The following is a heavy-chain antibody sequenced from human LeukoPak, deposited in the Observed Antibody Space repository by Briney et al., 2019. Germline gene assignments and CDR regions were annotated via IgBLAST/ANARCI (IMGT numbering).Heavy chain of an antibody. Sequence: GGSLRLSCAASGFTFDDYGMGWVRQAPGKGLEWVSGIIWNGGSTGYADSVKGRFTISRDNAKNSLYLQMNSLRAEDTALYYCARGYRSSPTCRPFDYWGQGTLVTVSS. V-gene: IGHV3-20*04. CDR3: ARGYRSSPTCRPFDY. CDR1: GFTFDDYG. J-gene: IGHJ4*02. D-gene: IGHD2-2*01. CDR2: IIWNGGST.